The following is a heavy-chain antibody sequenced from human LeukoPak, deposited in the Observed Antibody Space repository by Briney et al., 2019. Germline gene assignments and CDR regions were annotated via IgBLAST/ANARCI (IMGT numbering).Heavy chain of an antibody. J-gene: IGHJ4*02. V-gene: IGHV3-49*04. CDR3: SRNGLVDFDY. CDR1: GFALDDFA. Sequence: PGGSLRLSCTPSGFALDDFAMSWVRQPAGKGLEWVGFIRRRAYGGAAEYAASVKGRFIISRDDSKGIAYLQMNSLKTEEKAVYYCSRNGLVDFDYWGQGSRVIVSP. CDR2: IRRRAYGGAA.